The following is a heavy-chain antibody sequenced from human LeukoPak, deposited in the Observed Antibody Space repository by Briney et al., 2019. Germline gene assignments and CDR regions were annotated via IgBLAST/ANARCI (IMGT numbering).Heavy chain of an antibody. D-gene: IGHD6-13*01. CDR3: ATEGSSTWFDH. V-gene: IGHV3-11*06. CDR1: GFTFRDYY. Sequence: GGSLRLSCVASGFTFRDYYMSWIRRAPGKGLEWVSYISSSSSYIDYADSVKGRFTISRDNAKNSLYLQMNSLRAEDTAVYYCATEGSSTWFDHWGQGTLVTVSS. CDR2: ISSSSSYI. J-gene: IGHJ5*02.